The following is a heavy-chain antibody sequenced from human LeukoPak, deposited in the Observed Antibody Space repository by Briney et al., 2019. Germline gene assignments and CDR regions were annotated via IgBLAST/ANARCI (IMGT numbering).Heavy chain of an antibody. V-gene: IGHV1-2*02. D-gene: IGHD3-10*01. J-gene: IGHJ4*02. CDR3: ARVRITMVRAPAPFDY. Sequence: ASVKVSCKASGYTFTGHYIHWVRQAPGQGLEWMGWIHPNTGGTKYAQKFQGRVTMTRDTSSSTAYMELSSLRSDDTAVYYCARVRITMVRAPAPFDYWGQGTLVTVSS. CDR2: IHPNTGGT. CDR1: GYTFTGHY.